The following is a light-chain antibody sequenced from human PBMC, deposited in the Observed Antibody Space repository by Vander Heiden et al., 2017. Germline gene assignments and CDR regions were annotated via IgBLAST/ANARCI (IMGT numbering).Light chain of an antibody. J-gene: IGLJ3*02. V-gene: IGLV1-44*01. CDR2: NNN. Sequence: QSVLTQPPSASGTPGQRVTISCSGSSSNIGSNTVNWYQPLPGTAPKLLIFNNNQPPSGVPDRFSGSKSGTSAPLAIRGLQSEDEAGYYCAAWDDSLNGRVFGGGTKLTVL. CDR3: AAWDDSLNGRV. CDR1: SSNIGSNT.